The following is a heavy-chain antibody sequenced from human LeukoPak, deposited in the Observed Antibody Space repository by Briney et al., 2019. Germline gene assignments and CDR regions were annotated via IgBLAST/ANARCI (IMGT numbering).Heavy chain of an antibody. J-gene: IGHJ4*02. CDR1: GYTFTSYY. CDR2: INPSGGST. V-gene: IGHV1-46*01. CDR3: ARHYYGSGSQFYFDY. Sequence: GASVKVSCKASGYTFTSYYMHWVRQAPGQGLEWMGIINPSGGSTNYAQKFQGRVTITADESTSTAYMERSSLRSEDTAVYYCARHYYGSGSQFYFDYWGQGTLVTVSS. D-gene: IGHD3-10*01.